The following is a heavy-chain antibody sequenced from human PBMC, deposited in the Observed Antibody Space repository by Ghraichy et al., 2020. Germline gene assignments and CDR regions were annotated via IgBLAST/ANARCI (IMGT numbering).Heavy chain of an antibody. J-gene: IGHJ4*02. CDR2: ISHVGTT. Sequence: SETLSLTCAVSGASVGTNFWWTWVRQSPGRGLEWIGEISHVGTTKYNPSLGSRVTISLDTSKNDFSLMLTSVTDADTATYFCAREFLREAGFLHYWGKGVPVTVAS. V-gene: IGHV4-4*02. CDR3: AREFLREAGFLHY. D-gene: IGHD3-16*01. CDR1: GASVGTNFW.